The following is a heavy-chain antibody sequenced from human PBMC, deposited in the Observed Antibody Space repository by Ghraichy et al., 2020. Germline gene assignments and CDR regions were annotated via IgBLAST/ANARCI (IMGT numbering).Heavy chain of an antibody. V-gene: IGHV3-74*01. CDR2: IKSDGSTT. D-gene: IGHD2-21*01. Sequence: GGSLRLSCAASGFTFNNYWMHWVRQAPGKGLVWVSSIKSDGSTTDYADSVKGRFTISRDNAKNTLYLQMNSMRVEDTALYYCARDVFCGDTNCFTGSWFDAWGQGTLVTVSS. CDR1: GFTFNNYW. CDR3: ARDVFCGDTNCFTGSWFDA. J-gene: IGHJ5*02.